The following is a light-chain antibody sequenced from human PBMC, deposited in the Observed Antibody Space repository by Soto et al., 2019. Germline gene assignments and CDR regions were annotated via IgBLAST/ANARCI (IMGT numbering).Light chain of an antibody. CDR2: KAS. J-gene: IGKJ4*01. CDR3: QQYDRYPVT. V-gene: IGKV1-5*03. CDR1: QSVSTW. Sequence: DSQMTQSPSTLAASVGDRVTITCWASQSVSTWLAWYQQKPGKPPKLLIYKASILQSGVSSRFSGSGSGTDFTLTISGLQPDDFATYYCQQYDRYPVTFGGGTKVEVK.